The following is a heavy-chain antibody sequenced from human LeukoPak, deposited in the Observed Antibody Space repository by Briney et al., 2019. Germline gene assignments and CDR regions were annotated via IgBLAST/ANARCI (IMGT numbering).Heavy chain of an antibody. J-gene: IGHJ5*02. CDR2: INHSGST. CDR1: GGSFSGYY. D-gene: IGHD3-22*01. CDR3: ARSHYYDSSGSHNNWFDP. Sequence: SETLSLTCAVYGGSFSGYYWSWIRQPPGKGLEWIGEINHSGSTNYNPSLKSRVTISVDTSKNQFSLKLSSVTAADTAVYYCARSHYYDSSGSHNNWFDPWGQGTLVTVSS. V-gene: IGHV4-34*01.